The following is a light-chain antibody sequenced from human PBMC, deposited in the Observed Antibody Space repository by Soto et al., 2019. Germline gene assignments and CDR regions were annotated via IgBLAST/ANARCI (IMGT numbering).Light chain of an antibody. J-gene: IGKJ5*01. CDR1: QSVSGY. CDR3: QQRYNWPIT. CDR2: ADS. Sequence: TQSPSTLSASVGDRVTITCRASQSVSGYIGWYQQKPGQAPRLLIYADSNRATGIPARFSGSGSGTDFTLTISSLEPEDFSVYYCQQRYNWPITFGQGTRLEIK. V-gene: IGKV3-11*01.